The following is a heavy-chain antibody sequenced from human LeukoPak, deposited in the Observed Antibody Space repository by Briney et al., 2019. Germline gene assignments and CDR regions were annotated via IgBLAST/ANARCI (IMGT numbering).Heavy chain of an antibody. CDR2: IYPGDSDT. J-gene: IGHJ6*02. CDR1: GYSFTSYW. V-gene: IGHV5-51*01. CDR3: ARHSPISTRHYYGMDV. D-gene: IGHD2/OR15-2a*01. Sequence: GESLKISCKGSGYSFTSYWIGWVRQMPGKGLEWMGIIYPGDSDTRYGPSFQGQVTISADKSISTAYLQWSSLKASDTAMYYCARHSPISTRHYYGMDVWGQGTTVTVSS.